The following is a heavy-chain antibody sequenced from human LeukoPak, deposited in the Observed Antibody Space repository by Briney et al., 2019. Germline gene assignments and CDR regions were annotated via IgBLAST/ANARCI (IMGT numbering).Heavy chain of an antibody. D-gene: IGHD3-10*01. CDR1: GFTFDDYA. J-gene: IGHJ6*03. V-gene: IGHV3-9*01. CDR2: ISWNSGSI. CDR3: AKDSGMGRYYYMDV. Sequence: GGSLRLSCAASGFTFDDYAMHWVRQAPGKGLEWVSGISWNSGSIGYADSVKGRFTISRDNAKNSLYLQMNSLRAEDTALYYCAKDSGMGRYYYMDVWGKGTTVTVSS.